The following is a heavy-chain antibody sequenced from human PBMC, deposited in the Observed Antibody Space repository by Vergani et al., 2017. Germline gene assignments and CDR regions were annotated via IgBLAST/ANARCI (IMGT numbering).Heavy chain of an antibody. J-gene: IGHJ4*02. Sequence: EVQLVESGGGLVQPGGSLRLSCAASGFTFSSYWMSWVRPAPGKGLEWVANIKQDGSEQSYVDSVMGRFTIARDNAKNSLYLQMNSLKAEDTAVYYCARDRDSRGYYYYFDYWSEGSLV. V-gene: IGHV3-7*04. CDR3: ARDRDSRGYYYYFDY. D-gene: IGHD3-22*01. CDR1: GFTFSSYW. CDR2: IKQDGSEQ.